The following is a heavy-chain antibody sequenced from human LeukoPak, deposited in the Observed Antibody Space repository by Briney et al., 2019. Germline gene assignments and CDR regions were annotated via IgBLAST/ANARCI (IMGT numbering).Heavy chain of an antibody. CDR1: AYRFIGSY. D-gene: IGHD3/OR15-3a*01. CDR2: INPNSGDT. V-gene: IGHV1-2*02. J-gene: IGHJ6*02. Sequence: ASVKVSCKASAYRFIGSYLHWVRQAPGQGLEWMGWINPNSGDTGYAEKFQGRVTMTRDTSVTTAYMELSGLRSDDTAVYYCARFAPLGAGLVQGMDVWGQGTTVTVSS. CDR3: ARFAPLGAGLVQGMDV.